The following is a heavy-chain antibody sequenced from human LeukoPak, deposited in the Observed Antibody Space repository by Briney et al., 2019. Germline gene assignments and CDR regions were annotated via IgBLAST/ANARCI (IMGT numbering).Heavy chain of an antibody. CDR1: GDSVTSSY. CDR2: VSYSGST. V-gene: IGHV4-59*02. Sequence: SETLSLTCSVSGDSVTSSYWNWIRQPPGKGLEWIGYVSYSGSTNYNPSLKSRVTISVDTSKNQFSLKLSSVTAADTAVYYCARVQAYGGKGYFDYWGQGTLVTVSS. D-gene: IGHD4-23*01. CDR3: ARVQAYGGKGYFDY. J-gene: IGHJ4*02.